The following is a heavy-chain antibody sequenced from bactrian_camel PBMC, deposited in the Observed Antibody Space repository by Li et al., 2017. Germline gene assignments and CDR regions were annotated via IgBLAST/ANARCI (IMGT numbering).Heavy chain of an antibody. D-gene: IGHD3*01. J-gene: IGHJ6*01. CDR1: GAMRGSYC. V-gene: IGHV3S1*01. CDR3: AADNRFRCRWGPIIQEEYYS. CDR2: LYAGDDIT. Sequence: HVQLVESGGGLVQPGGSLRLSCAASGAMRGSYCMAWFRQAPGKAREGVARLYAGDDITSYDDSVQGRFTISQDNAKRTVYLQMNDLKVEDTAMYYCAADNRFRCRWGPIIQEEYYSWGQGTQVTVS.